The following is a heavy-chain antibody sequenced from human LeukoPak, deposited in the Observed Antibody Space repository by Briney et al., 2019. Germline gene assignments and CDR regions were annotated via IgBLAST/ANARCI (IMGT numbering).Heavy chain of an antibody. D-gene: IGHD3-16*02. Sequence: GASVKVSCKASGYTFTSYYMHWVRQAPGQRLEWMGIINPSGGSTSYAQKFQGRVTMTRDTSTSTVYMELSSLRSVDTAVYYCARVPFMITFGGVIADYYFDYWGQGTLVTVSS. V-gene: IGHV1-46*01. CDR1: GYTFTSYY. CDR2: INPSGGST. J-gene: IGHJ4*02. CDR3: ARVPFMITFGGVIADYYFDY.